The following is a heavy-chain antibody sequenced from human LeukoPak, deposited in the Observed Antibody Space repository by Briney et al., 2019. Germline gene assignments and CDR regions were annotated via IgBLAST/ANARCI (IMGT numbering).Heavy chain of an antibody. J-gene: IGHJ3*02. CDR2: ISGSGGST. Sequence: GGSLRLSCAASGFTFSSYAMSWVRQAPGKGLEWVSAISGSGGSTYYADSVKGRFTISRDNSKNTLYLQMNSLRAEDTAIFYCAKSLFTSATGTGRAFHIWGQGTRVTVSS. CDR1: GFTFSSYA. D-gene: IGHD1-1*01. V-gene: IGHV3-23*01. CDR3: AKSLFTSATGTGRAFHI.